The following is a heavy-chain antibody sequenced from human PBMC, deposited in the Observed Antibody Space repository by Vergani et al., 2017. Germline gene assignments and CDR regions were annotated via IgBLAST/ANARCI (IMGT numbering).Heavy chain of an antibody. CDR3: TKDPRYCGDFSCYWLRDHHYYGMDV. V-gene: IGHV3-15*07. J-gene: IGHJ6*02. Sequence: EVQLVESGGGIVKPGGSLRLSCVASGFSFRNAWKNWVRRTPGKGLEWVGRIKSTFDRGTTDYAAAVKGRFTISIDDSKNTLFLQMNSLKTEDICVYYCTKDPRYCGDFSCYWLRDHHYYGMDVWGQGTTVTVSS. D-gene: IGHD2-21*01. CDR2: IKSTFDRGTT. CDR1: GFSFRNAW.